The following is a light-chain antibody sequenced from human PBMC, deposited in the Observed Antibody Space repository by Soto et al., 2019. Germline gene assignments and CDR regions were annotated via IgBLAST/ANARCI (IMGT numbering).Light chain of an antibody. CDR2: LNSDGSH. J-gene: IGLJ3*02. Sequence: QPVLTQSPSASASLGASVKLTCTLSSGHSSYAIAWHQQQPEGGPRYLMKLNSDGSHSKGDGIPDRFSGSSSGAERYLTISSLQSEDEADYYCQTWGTGVWVFGGGTKLTVL. V-gene: IGLV4-69*01. CDR3: QTWGTGVWV. CDR1: SGHSSYA.